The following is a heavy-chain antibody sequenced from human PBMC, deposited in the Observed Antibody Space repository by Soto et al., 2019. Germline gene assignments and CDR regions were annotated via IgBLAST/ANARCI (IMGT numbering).Heavy chain of an antibody. Sequence: EVQLVESGGDLVQPGGSLRLSCAASGFTFSSFWMHWVRQAPGKGLVWVSRINSDGSGASYADFVEGRFTISRDNAKNTVYFQMNSLREEDTAVYYCIRDYGEAGSTNAFDIWGQGKMVTVAS. CDR2: INSDGSGA. J-gene: IGHJ3*02. CDR1: GFTFSSFW. D-gene: IGHD3-10*01. V-gene: IGHV3-74*01. CDR3: IRDYGEAGSTNAFDI.